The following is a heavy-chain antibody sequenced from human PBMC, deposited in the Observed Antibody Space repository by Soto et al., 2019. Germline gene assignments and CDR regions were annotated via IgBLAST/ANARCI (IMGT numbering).Heavy chain of an antibody. J-gene: IGHJ4*02. CDR2: INHSGST. CDR3: ARDKITGLFDY. D-gene: IGHD2-8*02. V-gene: IGHV4-34*01. Sequence: SETLSLTCAVYGGSFSGYYWTWIRQPPWTGLEWIGEINHSGSTNYNPSLKSRFTISVDTSKNQFSLKLTSVTAADTAVYYCARDKITGLFDYWGQGTLVTVSS. CDR1: GGSFSGYY.